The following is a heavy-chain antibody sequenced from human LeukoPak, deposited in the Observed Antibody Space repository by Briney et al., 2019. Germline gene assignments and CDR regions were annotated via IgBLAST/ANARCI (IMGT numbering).Heavy chain of an antibody. CDR2: IKHDGSVT. V-gene: IGHV3-7*04. D-gene: IGHD3-9*01. CDR3: ARDPLRRYDY. Sequence: GGSLRLSCAASGFTFSTYWMTWVRQAPGKGLEWVATIKHDGSVTYYVGSVRGRFTISRDNAQNSLYLLMNSLRAEDTAVYYCARDPLRRYDYWGQGTLVTASS. J-gene: IGHJ4*02. CDR1: GFTFSTYW.